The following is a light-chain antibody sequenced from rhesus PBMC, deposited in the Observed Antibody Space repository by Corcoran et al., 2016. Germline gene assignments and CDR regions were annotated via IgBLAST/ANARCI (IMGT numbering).Light chain of an antibody. J-gene: IGLJ1*01. CDR2: EVS. V-gene: IGLV2-13*03. Sequence: QAAPTQSPSVSGSPGQSVTISCTGTSSDIGGYNRVSWYQQHPGKAPKLIIYEVSKRPSGVSDGFSGSNSGNTASLTISWLQSEDEADYYCCSYASRSTYIFGVGTRLTVL. CDR1: SSDIGGYNR. CDR3: CSYASRSTYI.